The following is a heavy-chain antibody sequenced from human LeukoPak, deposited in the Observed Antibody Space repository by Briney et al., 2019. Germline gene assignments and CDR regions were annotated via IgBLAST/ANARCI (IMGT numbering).Heavy chain of an antibody. CDR3: ARDCSSTSCYVDY. J-gene: IGHJ4*02. D-gene: IGHD2-2*01. CDR2: IDPNSGDT. CDR1: GYSFTGYF. V-gene: IGHV1-2*02. Sequence: GASVKVSCKASGYSFTGYFIHWVRQAPGQGLEWMGCIDPNSGDTKYAQKFQGRVSMPRDTSTRTAYMELSRLRSDDTAVYYCARDCSSTSCYVDYWGQGTLVTVSS.